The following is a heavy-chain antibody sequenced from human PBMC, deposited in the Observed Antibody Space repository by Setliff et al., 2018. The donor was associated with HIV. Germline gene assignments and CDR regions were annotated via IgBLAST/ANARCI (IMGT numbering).Heavy chain of an antibody. V-gene: IGHV5-51*01. Sequence: GESLKISCKVSGYTFTSYWIGWVRQKPGKGLEWMGIIYPGDSDTRYSQSFQGQVTISAAKSISTAYLQWSSLKASDTAIYYCARHISYDGSDDQSRGYFDYWGRGTLVTVSS. J-gene: IGHJ4*02. D-gene: IGHD3-22*01. CDR3: ARHISYDGSDDQSRGYFDY. CDR2: IYPGDSDT. CDR1: GYTFTSYW.